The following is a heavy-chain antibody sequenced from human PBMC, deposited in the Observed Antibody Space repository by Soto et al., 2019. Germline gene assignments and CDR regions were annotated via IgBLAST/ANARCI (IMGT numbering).Heavy chain of an antibody. J-gene: IGHJ4*02. CDR1: GYTFTSYG. Sequence: QVQLVQSGAEVKTPGASVKVSCKASGYTFTSYGISWVRQAPGQGLEWMGWISAYNGNTNYAQKLQGRVTMTTDTSTSTAYMELRSLRSDDTAVYYCARAIIMVRGVISVRFDYWGQGTLVTVSS. CDR3: ARAIIMVRGVISVRFDY. V-gene: IGHV1-18*01. D-gene: IGHD3-10*01. CDR2: ISAYNGNT.